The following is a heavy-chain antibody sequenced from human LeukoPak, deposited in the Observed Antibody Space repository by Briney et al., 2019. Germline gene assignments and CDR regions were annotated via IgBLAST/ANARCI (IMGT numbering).Heavy chain of an antibody. CDR3: ARHATVYFDY. D-gene: IGHD2-2*01. CDR1: GFTFSSYG. V-gene: IGHV3-23*01. Sequence: GGSLRLSCAASGFTFSSYGMSWVRQVPGKGLEWVSGISGSGGRTYYADSVRGRFTISRDNSKNTLYLQMNSLRAEDTAVYYCARHATVYFDYWGQGTLVTVSS. CDR2: ISGSGGRT. J-gene: IGHJ4*02.